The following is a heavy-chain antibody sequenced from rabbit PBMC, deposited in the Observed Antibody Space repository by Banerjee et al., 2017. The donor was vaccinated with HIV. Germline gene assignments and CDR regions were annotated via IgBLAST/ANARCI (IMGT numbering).Heavy chain of an antibody. Sequence: QEQLEESGGDLVKPGASLTLTCTASGFSFSSSYWICWVRQAPGKGLEWIACIIAGSNGNTYYANWAKGRFTISRTSSTTVTLQMTSLTAADTATYFCARDLAGITGWNFGLWGPGTLVTVS. CDR3: ARDLAGITGWNFGL. V-gene: IGHV1S45*01. J-gene: IGHJ6*01. CDR2: IIAGSNGNT. D-gene: IGHD4-1*01. CDR1: GFSFSSSYW.